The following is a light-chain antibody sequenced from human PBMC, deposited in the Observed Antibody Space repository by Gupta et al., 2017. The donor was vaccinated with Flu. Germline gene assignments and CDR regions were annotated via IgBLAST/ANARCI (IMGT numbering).Light chain of an antibody. CDR3: QHYNSYSQP. J-gene: IGKJ1*01. CDR2: KAS. V-gene: IGKV1-5*03. Sequence: MSPSPSTLSASVGDRVTLTCRASQSISSWLAWYQQKPGKAPKLLIYKASSLESGVPSRFSGTGSETEFTLTINSLQPDDFATYYCQHYNSYSQPFGQGTKVEIK. CDR1: QSISSW.